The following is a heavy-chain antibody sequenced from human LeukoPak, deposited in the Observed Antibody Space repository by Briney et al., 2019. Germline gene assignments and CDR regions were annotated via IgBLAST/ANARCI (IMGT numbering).Heavy chain of an antibody. CDR3: ARESEAAGTYYLDH. V-gene: IGHV3-74*01. Sequence: GVSLRLSCAASGFTFNEFWMHWVRQVPGKGLMWVARIHKDGLHTWYADSMKGRFTISRDNAENTVYLQLNSLRVEGTAVYYCARESEAAGTYYLDHWGQGNLVTVSS. CDR2: IHKDGLHT. CDR1: GFTFNEFW. J-gene: IGHJ4*02. D-gene: IGHD6-25*01.